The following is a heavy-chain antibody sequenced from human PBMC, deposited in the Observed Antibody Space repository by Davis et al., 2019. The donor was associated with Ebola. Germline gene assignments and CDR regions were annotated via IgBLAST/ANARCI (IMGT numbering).Heavy chain of an antibody. CDR3: AKFRDGYPYYGMDV. CDR1: GFPFSSHS. V-gene: IGHV3-7*01. J-gene: IGHJ6*04. D-gene: IGHD5-24*01. CDR2: IRQDGSEK. Sequence: GESPKTLCSASGFPFSSHSMNWVSQAPGQGPEWVANIRQDGSEKYYVDSVKGRFTILRDNAKKSLYLQMKSLRDEDTAVYYCAKFRDGYPYYGMDVWGKGTTVIVSS.